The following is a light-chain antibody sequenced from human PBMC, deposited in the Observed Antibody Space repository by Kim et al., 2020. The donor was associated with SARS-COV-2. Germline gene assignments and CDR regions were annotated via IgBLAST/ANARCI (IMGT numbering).Light chain of an antibody. J-gene: IGKJ1*01. V-gene: IGKV3-20*01. CDR3: QHYGSSPSWT. CDR2: GAS. Sequence: EIVLAQSPDTLYLSPGERATLSCRASQSISSSSLAWYQQKPGQAPRLLIYGASNRATGIPDRFSGSGSGTDFTLTISRLEPEDFAVYYCQHYGSSPSWTFGQGTKVDIK. CDR1: QSISSSS.